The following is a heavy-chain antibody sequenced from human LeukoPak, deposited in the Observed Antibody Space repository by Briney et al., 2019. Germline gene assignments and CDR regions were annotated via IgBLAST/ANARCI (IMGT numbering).Heavy chain of an antibody. V-gene: IGHV1-46*01. J-gene: IGHJ4*02. CDR1: GYTFTSYY. CDR3: ARYCSSTSCYSDYFAY. D-gene: IGHD2-2*01. Sequence: ASVKVSCKSSGYTFTSYYMHWVRQAPGQGLEWMGIINPSGGSTSYAQKFQGRVTMTRDMSTSTVYMELSSLRSEDTAVYYCARYCSSTSCYSDYFAYWGQGTLVTVSS. CDR2: INPSGGST.